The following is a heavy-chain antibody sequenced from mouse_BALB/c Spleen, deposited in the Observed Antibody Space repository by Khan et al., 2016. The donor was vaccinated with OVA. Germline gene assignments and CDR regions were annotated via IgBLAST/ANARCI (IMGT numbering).Heavy chain of an antibody. CDR1: GYILTSYW. V-gene: IGHV1-76*01. CDR2: IYPGTDNT. Sequence: QVHVKQSGAELVRPGASVKPSCKTSGYILTSYWIHWVKQRSGQGLEWIARIYPGTDNTYYNEKLKDKATMTADKSSSTAYMQLSSLKSEDSAVYFCAREEAMYYFDYWSHGTTLTVSS. CDR3: AREEAMYYFDY. D-gene: IGHD3-2*02. J-gene: IGHJ2*01.